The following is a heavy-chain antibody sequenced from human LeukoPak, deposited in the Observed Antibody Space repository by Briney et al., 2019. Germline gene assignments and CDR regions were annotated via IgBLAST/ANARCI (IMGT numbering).Heavy chain of an antibody. J-gene: IGHJ4*02. V-gene: IGHV4-39*07. CDR1: GGSISSTNYY. Sequence: SETLSLTCTVSGGSISSTNYYWGWIRQPPGKGLEWIGSISYSGSTYYNPSLKSRVTTSLDTSKNQFSLKLSSVTAADTAVFYCARVSSSWPHYYFDYWGQGTLVTVSS. D-gene: IGHD6-13*01. CDR2: ISYSGST. CDR3: ARVSSSWPHYYFDY.